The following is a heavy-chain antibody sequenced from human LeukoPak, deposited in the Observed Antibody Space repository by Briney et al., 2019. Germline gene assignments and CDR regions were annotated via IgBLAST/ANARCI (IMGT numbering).Heavy chain of an antibody. Sequence: SETLSLTCTVSGGSISSSSYYWGWIRQPPGKGLEWIGSIYYSGSTYYNPSLKSRVTISVDTSKNQFSLKLSSVTAADTAVYYCASFPPGSSVLENDYWGQGTLVTVSS. CDR1: GGSISSSSYY. J-gene: IGHJ4*02. D-gene: IGHD6-6*01. CDR2: IYYSGST. V-gene: IGHV4-39*01. CDR3: ASFPPGSSVLENDY.